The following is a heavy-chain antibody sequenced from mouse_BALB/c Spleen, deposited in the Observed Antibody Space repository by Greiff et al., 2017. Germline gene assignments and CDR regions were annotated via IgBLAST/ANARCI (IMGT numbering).Heavy chain of an antibody. V-gene: IGHV3-2*02. CDR2: ISYSGST. J-gene: IGHJ3*01. D-gene: IGHD1-1*02. CDR1: GYSITSDYA. CDR3: ARRGSAWFAY. Sequence: EVHLVESGPGLVKPSQSLSLTCTVTGYSITSDYAWIWIRQFPGNKLEWMGYISYSGSTSYNPSLKSRISITRDTSKNQFFLQLNSVTTEDTATYYCARRGSAWFAYWGQGTLVTVSA.